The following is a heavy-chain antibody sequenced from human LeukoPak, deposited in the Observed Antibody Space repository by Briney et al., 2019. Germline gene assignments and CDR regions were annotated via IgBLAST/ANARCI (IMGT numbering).Heavy chain of an antibody. J-gene: IGHJ3*02. CDR2: IGTAGDT. D-gene: IGHD3-10*01. V-gene: IGHV3-13*04. CDR1: GFTFSSYD. Sequence: GGSLRLSCAASGFTFSSYDMHWVRQATGKGLEWVSAIGTAGDTYYPGSVKGRFTISRENAKNSLYLQMNSLRAGDTAVYYCARAGYYGSGSYLEAFDIWGQRTRLTVSS. CDR3: ARAGYYGSGSYLEAFDI.